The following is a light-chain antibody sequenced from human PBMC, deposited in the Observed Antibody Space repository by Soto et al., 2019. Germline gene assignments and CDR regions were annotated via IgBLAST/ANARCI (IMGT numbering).Light chain of an antibody. CDR2: SNY. Sequence: QSVLTQPPSASGTPRQRGTISCSGSNSNIGSNPVHWYQQFPGTAPKVLIYSNYQRPSGVPDRFSGSKSGTSASLAISGLQSEDEADYYCAAWDDRLSDLLFGGGTKVTVL. CDR3: AAWDDRLSDLL. CDR1: NSNIGSNP. J-gene: IGLJ2*01. V-gene: IGLV1-44*01.